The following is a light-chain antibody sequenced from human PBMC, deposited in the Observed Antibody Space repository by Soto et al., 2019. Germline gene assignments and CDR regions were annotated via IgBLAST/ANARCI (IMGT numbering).Light chain of an antibody. J-gene: IGLJ1*01. CDR1: SSDVGAFNY. V-gene: IGLV2-14*03. CDR2: DVS. CDR3: NSYTSNNTYV. Sequence: VLTQPASVSGSPGQSITISCSGTSSDVGAFNYVSWYQQHPGKAPKLMIYDVSNRPSGVSNRFSGSKSGNTASLTISGLRAEDEADYYCNSYTSNNTYVFGTGTKVTVL.